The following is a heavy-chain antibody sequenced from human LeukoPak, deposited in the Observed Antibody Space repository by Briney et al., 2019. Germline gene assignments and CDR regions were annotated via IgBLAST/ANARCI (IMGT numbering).Heavy chain of an antibody. CDR1: GYTFTSYY. V-gene: IGHV1-46*01. J-gene: IGHJ4*02. CDR3: ARTYGSGSYYNPFDY. D-gene: IGHD3-10*01. Sequence: GASVKVSCKASGYTFTSYYMHWVRQAPGQGLEWMGIINPSGGSTSYAQKFQGRVTITRDTSASTAYMELSSLRSEDTAVYYCARTYGSGSYYNPFDYWGQGTLVTVSS. CDR2: INPSGGST.